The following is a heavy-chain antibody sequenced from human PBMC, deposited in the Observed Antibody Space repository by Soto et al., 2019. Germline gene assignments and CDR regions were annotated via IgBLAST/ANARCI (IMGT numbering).Heavy chain of an antibody. Sequence: GASVKVSCKASGGTFSSYAISWVRQAPGQGLEWMGGIIPIFGTANYAQKFQGRVTITADESTSTAYMELSSLRSEDTAVYYCARVGYDFWSGPVGEYYYGMDVWGQGTMVTVSS. CDR2: IIPIFGTA. CDR1: GGTFSSYA. D-gene: IGHD3-3*01. V-gene: IGHV1-69*13. J-gene: IGHJ6*02. CDR3: ARVGYDFWSGPVGEYYYGMDV.